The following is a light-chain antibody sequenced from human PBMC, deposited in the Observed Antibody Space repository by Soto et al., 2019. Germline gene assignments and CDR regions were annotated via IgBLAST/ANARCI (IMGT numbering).Light chain of an antibody. CDR2: KVS. V-gene: IGKV2-30*02. CDR3: MQGTPWPIT. J-gene: IGKJ5*01. CDR1: QSLVHSDGIAY. Sequence: DVVMTQSPLSLPVTLGQPASISCRSNQSLVHSDGIAYFSWFQQRPGRSPRRLIYKVSNRDSGVPARFSGSGSGTDFALKISRVAAEDVWVYYCMQGTPWPITFGQGTRLEIK.